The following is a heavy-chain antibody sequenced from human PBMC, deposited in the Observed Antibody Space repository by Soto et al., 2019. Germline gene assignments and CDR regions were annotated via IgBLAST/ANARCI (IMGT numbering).Heavy chain of an antibody. V-gene: IGHV3-30*18. D-gene: IGHD6-13*01. CDR3: GKAAGVTYYYYMDV. CDR1: EFTFSSYG. Sequence: GGSLRLSCAASEFTFSSYGMHWVRQAPGKGLEWVAVITCDGSNTNYADSVKGRFTISRDNSKNTLYLQMDSLRAEDTAVYYCGKAAGVTYYYYMDVWGKGTTVTVSS. CDR2: ITCDGSNT. J-gene: IGHJ6*03.